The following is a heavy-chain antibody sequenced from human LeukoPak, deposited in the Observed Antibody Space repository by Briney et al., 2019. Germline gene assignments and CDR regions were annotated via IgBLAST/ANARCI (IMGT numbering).Heavy chain of an antibody. V-gene: IGHV1-69*13. J-gene: IGHJ6*03. Sequence: ASVKVSCKASGGTFSSYAISWVRQAPGQGLEWMGGIIPIFGTANYAQKFQGRVTITADESTSTAYMELSSLRSEDTAVYYCARGADDSGYDFYYMDVWGKGTTVTVSS. CDR3: ARGADDSGYDFYYMDV. D-gene: IGHD5-12*01. CDR2: IIPIFGTA. CDR1: GGTFSSYA.